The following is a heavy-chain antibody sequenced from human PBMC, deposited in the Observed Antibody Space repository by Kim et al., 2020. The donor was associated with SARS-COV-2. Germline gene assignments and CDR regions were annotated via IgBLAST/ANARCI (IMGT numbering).Heavy chain of an antibody. D-gene: IGHD3-10*01. Sequence: GGSLRLSCAASGFTFSGSAMHWVRQPSGKGLEWVGRVRSRADNNATAYAATVEGRFTISRDDTKNTAYLQMNSLKTEDTAVYYWTSRVRGVSNYWGQGTLVTVSS. V-gene: IGHV3-73*01. CDR2: VRSRADNNAT. CDR3: TSRVRGVSNY. CDR1: GFTFSGSA. J-gene: IGHJ4*02.